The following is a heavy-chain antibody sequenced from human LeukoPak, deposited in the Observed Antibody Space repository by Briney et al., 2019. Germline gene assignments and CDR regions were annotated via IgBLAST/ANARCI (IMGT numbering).Heavy chain of an antibody. V-gene: IGHV1-2*02. J-gene: IGHJ3*02. Sequence: GASVKVSCKASGYTFTGYYMHWVRQAPGQGLEWMGWINPNSGGTNYARKFQGRVTMTRDTSISTAYMELSRLRSDDTAVYYCARVVYSGYDYESAFDIWGQGTMVTVSS. CDR2: INPNSGGT. CDR3: ARVVYSGYDYESAFDI. D-gene: IGHD5-12*01. CDR1: GYTFTGYY.